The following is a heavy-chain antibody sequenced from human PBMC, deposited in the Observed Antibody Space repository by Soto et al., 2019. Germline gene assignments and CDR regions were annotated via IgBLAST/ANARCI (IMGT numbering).Heavy chain of an antibody. J-gene: IGHJ4*02. V-gene: IGHV1-8*01. CDR3: ARGPNYFAY. CDR1: GYIFTSFD. CDR2: MNPNKGHT. Sequence: QVQLVQSGAEVKKPGASVKVSCEASGYIFTSFDIHWVRQAPGQGLEWMGWMNPNKGHTGYAEKFQGRVTMTRNTSMKIAYMELSSLRSDDTAVYYCARGPNYFAYWGQGTLVTASS.